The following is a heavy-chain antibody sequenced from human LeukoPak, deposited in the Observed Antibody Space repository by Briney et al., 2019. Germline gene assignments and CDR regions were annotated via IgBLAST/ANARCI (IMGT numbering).Heavy chain of an antibody. CDR3: ARGEGSGSYWRGYYFDY. V-gene: IGHV3-7*01. Sequence: GGSLRLSCAASGFTFSTYWMSWVRQAPGKGLEWVANIKQDGSEKYYLDSLKGRFTVSRDNAKNSLYLQMNSLTAEDTAVYYCARGEGSGSYWRGYYFDYWGQGTLVTVSS. CDR2: IKQDGSEK. D-gene: IGHD1-26*01. CDR1: GFTFSTYW. J-gene: IGHJ4*02.